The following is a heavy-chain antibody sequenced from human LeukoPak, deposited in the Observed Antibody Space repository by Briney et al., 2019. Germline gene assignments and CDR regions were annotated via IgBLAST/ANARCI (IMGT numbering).Heavy chain of an antibody. CDR1: GDSASSNSTA. J-gene: IGHJ3*02. V-gene: IGHV6-1*01. D-gene: IGHD4/OR15-4a*01. CDR3: ARKRLSADSLDI. CDR2: TYYRSKWYN. Sequence: PSQTLSLTCAISGDSASSNSTAWNWIRQSPSRGLEWLGRTYYRSKWYNDYTVSVKSRITFNPDTSKNQFSLHLNSVTPEDTAVYYCARKRLSADSLDIWGQGTLVTVSS.